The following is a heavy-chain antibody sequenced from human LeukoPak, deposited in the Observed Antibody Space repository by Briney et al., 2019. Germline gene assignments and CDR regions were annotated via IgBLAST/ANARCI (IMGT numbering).Heavy chain of an antibody. CDR1: GYSFTGYL. CDR3: ARPRRAGSAPDAFDI. V-gene: IGHV5-51*01. Sequence: GESLKISCKVSGYSFTGYLIGWVRQMPGKGLEWMGIIYPGDPDTRYSPSFQGQVTISADKSISTAYLQWSSLKASDTAMYYCARPRRAGSAPDAFDIWGQGTMVTVSS. J-gene: IGHJ3*02. D-gene: IGHD6-19*01. CDR2: IYPGDPDT.